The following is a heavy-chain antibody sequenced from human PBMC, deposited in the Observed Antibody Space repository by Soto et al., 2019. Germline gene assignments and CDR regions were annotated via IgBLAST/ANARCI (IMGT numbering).Heavy chain of an antibody. V-gene: IGHV3-23*01. CDR1: GFTFSSYA. D-gene: IGHD3-16*01. J-gene: IGHJ6*02. CDR3: AKAPALRDAFGGVIFADDYYYGMDV. CDR2: ISGSGGST. Sequence: GGSLRLSCAASGFTFSSYAMSWVRQAPGKGLEWVSAISGSGGSTYYADSVKGRFTISRDNSKNTLYLQMNSLRAEDTAVYYCAKAPALRDAFGGVIFADDYYYGMDVWGQGTTVTVSS.